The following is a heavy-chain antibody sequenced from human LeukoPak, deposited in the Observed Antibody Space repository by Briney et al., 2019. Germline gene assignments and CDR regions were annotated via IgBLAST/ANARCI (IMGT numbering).Heavy chain of an antibody. Sequence: PSETLSLTCAVYGGSFSGYYWSWIRQPPGKGLEWIGEINHSGSTNYNPSLKSRVTISVDTSKNQFSLKLSSVTAADTAVYYCASGPSSSGPLYYYYGMDVWGQGTTVTVSS. J-gene: IGHJ6*02. CDR2: INHSGST. V-gene: IGHV4-34*01. D-gene: IGHD3-22*01. CDR3: ASGPSSSGPLYYYYGMDV. CDR1: GGSFSGYY.